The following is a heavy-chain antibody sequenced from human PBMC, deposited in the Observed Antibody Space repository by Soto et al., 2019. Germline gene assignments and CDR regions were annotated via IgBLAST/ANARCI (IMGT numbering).Heavy chain of an antibody. Sequence: EVQLVESGGGLVQPGGYLRLSCAASGYTFSNYWMYWVRQAPGKGLVWVSRINSDGSVSSYADSVKGRLTISRDNVKNTLYLQMDSLRAEDTAVYYCARGDYVGGTCYSLAGSIYYYMDVWGKGTTVTVFS. CDR1: GYTFSNYW. V-gene: IGHV3-74*01. CDR3: ARGDYVGGTCYSLAGSIYYYMDV. J-gene: IGHJ6*03. CDR2: INSDGSVS. D-gene: IGHD2-15*01.